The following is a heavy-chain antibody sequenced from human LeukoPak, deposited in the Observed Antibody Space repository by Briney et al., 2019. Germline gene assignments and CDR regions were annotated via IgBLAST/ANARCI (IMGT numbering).Heavy chain of an antibody. CDR1: EFTVSTTY. CDR3: ARWAGYSSTWYGLFDY. J-gene: IGHJ4*02. V-gene: IGHV3-66*01. D-gene: IGHD6-13*01. Sequence: GGSLRLSCAASEFTVSTTYMSWVRQAPGKGLEWISVIYSGGSTYYADSVKGRFTISRDNSKNTLYLQMNSLRAEDTAVYYCARWAGYSSTWYGLFDYWGQGTLVTVSS. CDR2: IYSGGST.